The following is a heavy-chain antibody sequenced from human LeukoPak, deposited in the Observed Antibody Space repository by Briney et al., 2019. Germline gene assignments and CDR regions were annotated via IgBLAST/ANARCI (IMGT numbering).Heavy chain of an antibody. D-gene: IGHD4-17*01. Sequence: SVKVSCKASGYTFTGYYMHWVRQAPGQGLEWMGGIIPIFGTANYAQKFQGRVTITADESTSTAYMELSSLRSEDTAVYYCARDYGDYRAQFDYWGQGTLVTVSS. CDR3: ARDYGDYRAQFDY. V-gene: IGHV1-69*13. CDR2: IIPIFGTA. CDR1: GYTFTGYY. J-gene: IGHJ4*02.